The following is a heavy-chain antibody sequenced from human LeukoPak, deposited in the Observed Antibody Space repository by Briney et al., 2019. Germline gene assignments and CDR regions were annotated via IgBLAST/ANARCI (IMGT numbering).Heavy chain of an antibody. V-gene: IGHV6-1*01. D-gene: IGHD2-2*02. CDR2: TYYRSKWYN. Sequence: SQTLSLTCAISGDSVSSNSAAWNWIRQSPSRGLEWLGRTYYRSKWYNDYAVSVKSRITINPDTSKNQFSLQLNSVTPEDTAVYYCAAASHLGVVPAAIGLGYWGRGTLVTVSS. CDR1: GDSVSSNSAA. CDR3: AAASHLGVVPAAIGLGY. J-gene: IGHJ4*02.